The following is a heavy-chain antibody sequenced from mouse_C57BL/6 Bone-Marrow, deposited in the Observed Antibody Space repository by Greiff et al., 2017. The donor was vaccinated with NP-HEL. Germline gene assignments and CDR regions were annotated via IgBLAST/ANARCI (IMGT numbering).Heavy chain of an antibody. CDR2: SRNKANDYTT. CDR1: GFTFSDFY. J-gene: IGHJ3*01. V-gene: IGHV7-1*01. CDR3: ERDYYGSSYGAWFAY. Sequence: EVQLVESGGGLVQSGRSLRLSCATSGFTFSDFYMEWVRQAPGKGLEWIAASRNKANDYTTEYSASVKGRFIVSRDTAKSTLYTQLNALRDEDTAIYYCERDYYGSSYGAWFAYWGKGTLVTVSA. D-gene: IGHD1-1*01.